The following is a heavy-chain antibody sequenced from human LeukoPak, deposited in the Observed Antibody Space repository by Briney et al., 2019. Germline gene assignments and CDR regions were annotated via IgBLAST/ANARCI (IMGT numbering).Heavy chain of an antibody. V-gene: IGHV1-69*05. CDR3: ARASPLLPLGAFDI. D-gene: IGHD2-21*02. CDR1: GGTFSSYA. Sequence: GASVKVSCKASGGTFSSYAISWVRQAPGQGLEWMGGIIPIFGTANYAQKFQGRVTITTDESTSTAYMELSSPRSEDTAVYYCARASPLLPLGAFDIWGQGTMVTVSS. J-gene: IGHJ3*02. CDR2: IIPIFGTA.